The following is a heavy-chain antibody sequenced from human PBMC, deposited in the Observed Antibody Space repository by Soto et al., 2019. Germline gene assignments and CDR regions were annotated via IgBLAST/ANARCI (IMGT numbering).Heavy chain of an antibody. CDR1: GGSMSRYY. J-gene: IGHJ5*02. CDR3: ARDLTISSTDGPLDP. Sequence: PSLTCTVPGGSMSRYYWTWIRQPPGKGLEWIGNIHYTGSTNYNPSLKSRVTILLGTSTSQFSLKVSSVTAADTAVYYCARDLTISSTDGPLDPWGHGTLVTVSS. V-gene: IGHV4-59*01. CDR2: IHYTGST. D-gene: IGHD1-1*01.